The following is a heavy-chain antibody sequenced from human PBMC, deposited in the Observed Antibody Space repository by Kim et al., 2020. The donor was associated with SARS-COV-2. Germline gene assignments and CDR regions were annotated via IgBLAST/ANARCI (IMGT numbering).Heavy chain of an antibody. Sequence: SETLSLTCTVSGGSISSDGYSWSWIRQPPGKGLEWIGYIYDSGNTYYSPSLKSRVTISIDTSKNQFSLNLRSLTAADTAVYYCARSHQRIVVVPTGFDPWGQGTLVTVPS. D-gene: IGHD2-2*01. V-gene: IGHV4-30-2*01. CDR3: ARSHQRIVVVPTGFDP. CDR2: IYDSGNT. CDR1: GGSISSDGYS. J-gene: IGHJ5*02.